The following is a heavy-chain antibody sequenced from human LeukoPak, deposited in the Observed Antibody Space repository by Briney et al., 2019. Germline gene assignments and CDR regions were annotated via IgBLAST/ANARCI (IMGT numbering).Heavy chain of an antibody. CDR1: GYTFTSNY. Sequence: GASVKVSCKASGYTFTSNYMHWVRQAPGQGLEWMGIINPSGGSTSYAQKFQGRVTMTRDMSTSTVYMELSSLRSEDTAVYYCARDRDDFWSGYYYYYYMDVWGKGTTVTISS. D-gene: IGHD3-3*01. CDR2: INPSGGST. J-gene: IGHJ6*03. V-gene: IGHV1-46*01. CDR3: ARDRDDFWSGYYYYYYMDV.